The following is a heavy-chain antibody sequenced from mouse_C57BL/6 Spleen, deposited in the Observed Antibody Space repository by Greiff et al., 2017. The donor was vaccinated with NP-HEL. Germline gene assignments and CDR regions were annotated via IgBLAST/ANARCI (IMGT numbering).Heavy chain of an antibody. V-gene: IGHV3-6*01. Sequence: EVQLQESGPGLVKPSQSLSLTCSVTGYSITSGYYWNWIRQFPGNKLEWMGYISYDGSNNYNPSLKNRISITRDTSKNQFFLKLNSVTTEDTATYYGARATGTWFAYWGQGTLVTVSA. J-gene: IGHJ3*01. D-gene: IGHD4-1*01. CDR1: GYSITSGYY. CDR3: ARATGTWFAY. CDR2: ISYDGSN.